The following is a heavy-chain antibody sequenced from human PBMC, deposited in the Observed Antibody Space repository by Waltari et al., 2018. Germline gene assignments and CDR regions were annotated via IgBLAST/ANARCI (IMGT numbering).Heavy chain of an antibody. Sequence: QLQLQESGPGLVKPSETLSLTCTVSGASVSSRIHYWGWIRQSPGKGLEWIGSITHSGGSYYNPSLRSRVTLLVDTSKNQFSLKLSSVTAADTAVYYCARHSAGYCSGGSCPTRLDYWGQGTLVTVSS. D-gene: IGHD2-15*01. J-gene: IGHJ4*02. CDR2: ITHSGGS. CDR3: ARHSAGYCSGGSCPTRLDY. CDR1: GASVSSRIHY. V-gene: IGHV4-39*01.